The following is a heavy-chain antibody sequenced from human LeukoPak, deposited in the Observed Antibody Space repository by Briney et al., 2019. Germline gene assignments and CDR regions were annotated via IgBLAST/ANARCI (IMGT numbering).Heavy chain of an antibody. V-gene: IGHV3-23*01. CDR2: IGVRGDDT. Sequence: GGSLRLSCTASGFTLGDYAMSWVRQAPGKGLEWVSGIGVRGDDTYYADSVKGRFTISRDNVDNTLFLQMNSLRAEDTAIYYCAKPHIRMSTVCFFDSWGQGTRVTVSS. CDR1: GFTLGDYA. CDR3: AKPHIRMSTVCFFDS. J-gene: IGHJ4*02. D-gene: IGHD5/OR15-5a*01.